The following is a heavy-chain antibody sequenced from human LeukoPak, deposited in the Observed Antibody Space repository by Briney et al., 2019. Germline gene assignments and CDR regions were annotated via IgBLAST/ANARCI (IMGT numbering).Heavy chain of an antibody. V-gene: IGHV3-74*01. Sequence: GGSQRLSCAASGFTFSSYWMHWVRQAAGKGLVWVSRINSDGSITSYADSVKGRFTISRDNAKNTLYLQMNSLRAEDMAIYYCARNLGLRDDYWGQGTLVTVSS. CDR2: INSDGSIT. CDR1: GFTFSSYW. J-gene: IGHJ4*02. CDR3: ARNLGLRDDY. D-gene: IGHD4-17*01.